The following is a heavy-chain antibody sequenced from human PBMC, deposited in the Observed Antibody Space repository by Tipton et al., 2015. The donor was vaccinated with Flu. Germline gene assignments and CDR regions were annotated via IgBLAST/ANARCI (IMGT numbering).Heavy chain of an antibody. D-gene: IGHD4-11*01. Sequence: LRLSCSVSGDSISSDFYWAWIRQFPGKGLEWIGTVSRTGSTIYNPSLKSRVTISINRSKNQMSLQVLSVTAADTAVYHCARRDYSNYVSEPKNWFDPWGQGILVTVSS. CDR2: VSRTGST. V-gene: IGHV4-38-2*01. CDR1: GDSISSDFY. CDR3: ARRDYSNYVSEPKNWFDP. J-gene: IGHJ5*02.